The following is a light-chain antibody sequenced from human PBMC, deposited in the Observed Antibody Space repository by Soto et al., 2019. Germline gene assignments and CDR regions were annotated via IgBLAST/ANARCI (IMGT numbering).Light chain of an antibody. CDR1: QSVSSSY. V-gene: IGKV3-20*01. CDR2: GAS. CDR3: QQYGSSIT. Sequence: EIVLTQSPGTLSLSPGESATLSCRASQSVSSSYLAWYQQKPGQAPRLLIYGASSRATGIPDRFSGSGSGTDFTLPISRLEPEEFAVYYCQQYGSSITFGQGTRLEIK. J-gene: IGKJ5*01.